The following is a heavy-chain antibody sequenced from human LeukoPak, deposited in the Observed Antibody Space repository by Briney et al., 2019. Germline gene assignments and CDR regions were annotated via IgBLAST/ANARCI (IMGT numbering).Heavy chain of an antibody. CDR3: ARDPKLTGVFDY. V-gene: IGHV4-38-2*02. D-gene: IGHD7-27*01. CDR2: IYHSGTT. CDR1: GYSISSGYY. J-gene: IGHJ4*02. Sequence: KPSETLSLTXSVSGYSISSGYYWGWIRQPPGKGLEWIGSIYHSGTTYYNPSLKSRVTISVDTSKNQFSLKLRSVTAADTAVYYCARDPKLTGVFDYWGQGTLVTVSS.